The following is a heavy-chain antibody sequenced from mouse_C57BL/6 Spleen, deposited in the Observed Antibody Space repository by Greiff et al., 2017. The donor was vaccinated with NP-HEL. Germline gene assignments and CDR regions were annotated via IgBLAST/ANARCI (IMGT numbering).Heavy chain of an antibody. CDR3: ARGSSGPFAY. CDR2: IDPSDSYT. Sequence: QVQLQQPGAALLMPGASVKLSCKASGYTFTSYWMHWVTQRPGQGLAWIGEIDPSDSYTTYNQKFKGKSTLTVDKSSSTAYMQLSSLASEDSAVYYCARGSSGPFAYWGQGTLVTVSA. J-gene: IGHJ3*01. D-gene: IGHD1-3*01. V-gene: IGHV1-69*01. CDR1: GYTFTSYW.